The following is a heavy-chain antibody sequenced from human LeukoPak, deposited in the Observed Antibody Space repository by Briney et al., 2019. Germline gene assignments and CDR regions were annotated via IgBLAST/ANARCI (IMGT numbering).Heavy chain of an antibody. CDR2: IYYSGST. CDR1: GASISSYY. D-gene: IGHD6-19*01. CDR3: ARGGWYPESFQH. J-gene: IGHJ1*01. V-gene: IGHV4-59*01. Sequence: PSETLSLTCTVSGASISSYYWSWIRQPPGKGLEWIGYIYYSGSTNYHPSLKSRVTISVDTSKNQFSLKLSSVTAADTAVYYCARGGWYPESFQHWGQGALVTVSS.